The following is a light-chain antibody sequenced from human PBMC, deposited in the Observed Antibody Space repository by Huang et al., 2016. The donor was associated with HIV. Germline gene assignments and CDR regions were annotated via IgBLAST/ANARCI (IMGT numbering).Light chain of an antibody. J-gene: IGKJ2*02. CDR2: ATS. CDR1: QSIRTY. CDR3: QQSYTTPRT. V-gene: IGKV1-39*01. Sequence: DIQMTQSPSSLSASVGDRVTITCRASQSIRTYLNWYQQKPGKAPKVLIYATSSLQSGVPSRFSGSGSGTDFTLTISSLQPEDFATYYCQQSYTTPRTFGQGTKLEIK.